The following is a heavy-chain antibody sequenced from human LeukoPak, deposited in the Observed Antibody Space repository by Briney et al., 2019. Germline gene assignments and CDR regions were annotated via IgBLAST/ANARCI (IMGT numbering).Heavy chain of an antibody. CDR2: IYSGGST. D-gene: IGHD3-9*01. V-gene: IGHV3-53*01. CDR1: GFTVSSNY. Sequence: PGGSLRLSCAASGFTVSSNYMSWVRQAPGKGLEWVSVIYSGGSTYYADSLKGRFTIFRDNSKNTVFLQMNSLRAEDTAVYYCAKWGDYDVLTGYYVSDYWGQGTLVTVSS. J-gene: IGHJ4*02. CDR3: AKWGDYDVLTGYYVSDY.